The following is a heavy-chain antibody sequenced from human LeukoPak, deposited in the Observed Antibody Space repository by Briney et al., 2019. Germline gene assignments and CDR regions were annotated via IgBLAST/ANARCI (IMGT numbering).Heavy chain of an antibody. V-gene: IGHV3-48*01. CDR2: ISSSSDII. CDR1: AFDFTIYD. CDR3: AKVSRTNHDNFFGY. D-gene: IGHD1-14*01. Sequence: GGSLRLSCAASAFDFTIYDMNWVRQAPGKGLEWLSYISSSSDIIHYADSVKGRFTISRDNAKNSLYLQMNSLGAEDTAVYYCAKVSRTNHDNFFGYWGQGTLVTVSS. J-gene: IGHJ4*02.